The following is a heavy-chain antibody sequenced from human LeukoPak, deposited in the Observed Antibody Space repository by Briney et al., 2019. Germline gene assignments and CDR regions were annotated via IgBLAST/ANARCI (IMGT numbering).Heavy chain of an antibody. CDR1: GGSISDYY. Sequence: SETLSLTCTVSGGSISDYYWNWMRQPPGKGLEWIGYIYYSGRTNYNPTLKSRVSISVDTSKNQFSLKLSSVTAADTAVYYCARDFRGSVDAFDIWGQGTMVAVSS. J-gene: IGHJ3*02. CDR3: ARDFRGSVDAFDI. CDR2: IYYSGRT. V-gene: IGHV4-59*01.